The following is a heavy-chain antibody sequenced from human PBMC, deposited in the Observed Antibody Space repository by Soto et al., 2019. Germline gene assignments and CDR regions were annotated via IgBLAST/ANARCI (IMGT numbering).Heavy chain of an antibody. CDR1: GFTFSSYV. D-gene: IGHD3-22*01. CDR2: ISGSGGNT. J-gene: IGHJ4*02. CDR3: AKGLKSYYYDS. Sequence: VGSLRLSCAASGFTFSSYVMIWVRQAPGKGLEWVSAISGSGGNTYYGDSVKGRFTISRDNSKNTLYLQMNSLRAEDTAVYYCAKGLKSYYYDSWGQGTLVTVSS. V-gene: IGHV3-23*01.